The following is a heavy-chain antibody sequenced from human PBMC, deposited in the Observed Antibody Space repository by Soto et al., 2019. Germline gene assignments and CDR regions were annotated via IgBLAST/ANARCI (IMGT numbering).Heavy chain of an antibody. J-gene: IGHJ6*02. Sequence: SETLSLTCAVYGGSFSGYYWSWIRQPPGKGLEWIGEINHSGSTNYNPSIKSRVTKSVDTSKNQISMKLSTVTAADTAVNYCARLGGYCSSTSCYGYYGMDVWGQGTTVTVSS. V-gene: IGHV4-34*01. D-gene: IGHD2-2*01. CDR1: GGSFSGYY. CDR2: INHSGST. CDR3: ARLGGYCSSTSCYGYYGMDV.